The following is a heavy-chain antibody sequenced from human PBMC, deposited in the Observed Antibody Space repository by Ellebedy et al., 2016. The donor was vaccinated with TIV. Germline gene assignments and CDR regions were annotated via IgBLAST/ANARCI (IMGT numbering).Heavy chain of an antibody. D-gene: IGHD3-16*01. CDR3: AKGRSGTFIHHAFDF. Sequence: LGGSLRLSCVVSGFIFNDYAMSWVRQAPGKGLEWVSGFGISGDTTYYADSVKGRFTISRDNSKNTLYLQMNSLRVEDTATYYCAKGRSGTFIHHAFDFWGQGTLVTVSS. CDR2: FGISGDTT. CDR1: GFIFNDYA. J-gene: IGHJ4*02. V-gene: IGHV3-23*01.